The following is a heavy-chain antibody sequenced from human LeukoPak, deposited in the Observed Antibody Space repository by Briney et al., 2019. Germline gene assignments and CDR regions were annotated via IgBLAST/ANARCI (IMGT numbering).Heavy chain of an antibody. J-gene: IGHJ4*02. CDR3: ARDLVLRYSSHTDS. CDR1: GFSVRSNY. Sequence: GGSLRLSCAASGFSVRSNYMSWVRQAPGKGLEWVSVIYSGGSTYHADSVKGRFTISRDNSQNTLYLQMNGLRAEDTAVYYCARDLVLRYSSHTDSWGQGTLVTVSS. V-gene: IGHV3-66*01. D-gene: IGHD6-19*01. CDR2: IYSGGST.